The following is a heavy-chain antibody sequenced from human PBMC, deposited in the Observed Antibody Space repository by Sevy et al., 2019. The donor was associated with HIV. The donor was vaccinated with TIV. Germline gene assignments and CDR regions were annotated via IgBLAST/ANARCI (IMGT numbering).Heavy chain of an antibody. Sequence: GGSLRLSCAASGFTFSSYAMSWVRQAPGKGLEWVSAISGSGGSTYYADSVKGRFTISRDNSKNTLYLQMNSLRAEDTAVYYCAKAGSGGDSSCWLLAPPNYYMDVWGKGTTVTVSS. D-gene: IGHD6-19*01. CDR1: GFTFSSYA. CDR2: ISGSGGST. V-gene: IGHV3-23*01. CDR3: AKAGSGGDSSCWLLAPPNYYMDV. J-gene: IGHJ6*03.